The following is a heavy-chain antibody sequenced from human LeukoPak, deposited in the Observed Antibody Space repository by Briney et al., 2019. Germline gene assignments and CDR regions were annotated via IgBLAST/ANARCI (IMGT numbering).Heavy chain of an antibody. D-gene: IGHD6-19*01. J-gene: IGHJ4*02. CDR1: GFTFSSYG. Sequence: PGRSLRLSCAASGFTFSSYGMHWVRQAPGKGLEWVAVIWYDGSNKYYADSVKGRFTISGDNSKNTLYLQMNSLRAEDTAVYYCARDGQWLGSYFDYWGQGTLVTVSS. CDR3: ARDGQWLGSYFDY. CDR2: IWYDGSNK. V-gene: IGHV3-33*01.